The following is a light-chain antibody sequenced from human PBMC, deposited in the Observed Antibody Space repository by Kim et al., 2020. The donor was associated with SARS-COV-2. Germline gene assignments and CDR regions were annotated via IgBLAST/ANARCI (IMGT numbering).Light chain of an antibody. CDR2: DAF. CDR1: QSITRG. CDR3: QQYKLFPLT. J-gene: IGKJ4*01. V-gene: IGKV1-5*01. Sequence: GSGGDRGINTWRAQQSITRGLGWYPTEPGEAPKLPIYDAFPLEGGVPTRFSGSGSGTEITFTLSSLQPDYFGTYCWQQYKLFPLTFGGGTKVDIK.